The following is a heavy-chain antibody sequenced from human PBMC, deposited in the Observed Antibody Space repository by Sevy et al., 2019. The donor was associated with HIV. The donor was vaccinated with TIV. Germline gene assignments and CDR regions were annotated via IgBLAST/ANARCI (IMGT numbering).Heavy chain of an antibody. CDR1: GYTFTGYY. V-gene: IGHV1-2*02. CDR2: INPNSGGT. CDR3: ARDGYYYDSSGYYF. J-gene: IGHJ4*02. D-gene: IGHD3-22*01. Sequence: ASVKVSCKASGYTFTGYYMHWVRQAPGQGLEWMGWINPNSGGTNYAQKFQGRVTMTRDTSISTAYMELSRLRSDDTAVYYCARDGYYYDSSGYYFWGQGTLATVSS.